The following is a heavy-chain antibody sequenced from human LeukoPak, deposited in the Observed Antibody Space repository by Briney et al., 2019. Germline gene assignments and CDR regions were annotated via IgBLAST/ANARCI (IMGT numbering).Heavy chain of an antibody. J-gene: IGHJ5*02. CDR3: ARDTAMVKYNWFDP. D-gene: IGHD5-18*01. Sequence: GGSLRLSCAASGFTFSSYWMSWVRQAPGKGLEWVANIKQDGSEKYYADSVKGRFTISRDNAKNSLYLQMNSLRAEDTAVYYCARDTAMVKYNWFDPWGQGTLVTVSS. CDR2: IKQDGSEK. V-gene: IGHV3-7*01. CDR1: GFTFSSYW.